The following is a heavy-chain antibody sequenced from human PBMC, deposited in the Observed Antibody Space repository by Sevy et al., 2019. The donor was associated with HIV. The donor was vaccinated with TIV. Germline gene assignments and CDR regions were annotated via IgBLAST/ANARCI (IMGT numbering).Heavy chain of an antibody. Sequence: GESLKISCAASGFTFSSYSMNWVRQAPGKGLEWVSSISSSSSYIYYADSVKGRFTISRDNAKNSLYLQMNSLRAEDTAVYYCAREGRYYYGSGSYSNWFDPWGQGTLVTVSS. D-gene: IGHD3-10*01. V-gene: IGHV3-21*01. CDR3: AREGRYYYGSGSYSNWFDP. CDR2: ISSSSSYI. CDR1: GFTFSSYS. J-gene: IGHJ5*02.